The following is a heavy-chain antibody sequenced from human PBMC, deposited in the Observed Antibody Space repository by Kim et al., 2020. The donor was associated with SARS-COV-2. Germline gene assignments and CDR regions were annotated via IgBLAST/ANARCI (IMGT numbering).Heavy chain of an antibody. Sequence: GESLKISCKGSGYNFTKHWIGWVRQMPGKGLEWMGVIFPDDSDTTYSPSFQGQVTISADKSITTAYLQWNSLKASDSAMYYCVLSIVHWGQGTLVAVSS. V-gene: IGHV5-51*01. CDR2: IFPDDSDT. J-gene: IGHJ4*02. CDR3: VLSIVH. CDR1: GYNFTKHW. D-gene: IGHD2-15*01.